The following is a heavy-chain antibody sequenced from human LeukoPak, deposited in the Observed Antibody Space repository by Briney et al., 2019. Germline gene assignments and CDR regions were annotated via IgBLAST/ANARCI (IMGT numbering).Heavy chain of an antibody. D-gene: IGHD6-19*01. V-gene: IGHV3-23*01. CDR2: INDSGENT. CDR1: GFTFSNYA. J-gene: IGHJ4*02. Sequence: GGSLRLSCEASGFTFSNYATSWVRQAPGRGLEWVSGINDSGENTRYADSVKGRFTISRDNSKSTLYLQMDSLRVEDTAVYYCATDRGAVTGFHDYWGQGPLVTVSS. CDR3: ATDRGAVTGFHDY.